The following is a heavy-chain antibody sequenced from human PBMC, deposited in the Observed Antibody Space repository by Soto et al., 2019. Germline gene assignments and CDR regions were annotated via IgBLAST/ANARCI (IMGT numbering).Heavy chain of an antibody. V-gene: IGHV3-30*18. D-gene: IGHD2-2*01. CDR3: AKALSPRLLFNYFDY. CDR2: ISYDGSNK. CDR1: GFTFSSCG. Sequence: GGSLRLSCAASGFTFSSCGMHWVRQAPGKGLEWVAVISYDGSNKYYADSVKGRFTISRDNSKNTLYLQMNSLRAEDTAVYYCAKALSPRLLFNYFDYWGQGTLVTVSS. J-gene: IGHJ4*02.